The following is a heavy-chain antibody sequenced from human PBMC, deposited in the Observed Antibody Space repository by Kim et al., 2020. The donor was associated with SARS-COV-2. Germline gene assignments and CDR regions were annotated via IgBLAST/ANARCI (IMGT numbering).Heavy chain of an antibody. J-gene: IGHJ6*02. CDR1: GFTFSSYA. V-gene: IGHV3-30*04. CDR3: ARDTDMTTVTTSQTEWDYYYYYGMDV. CDR2: ISYDGSNK. Sequence: GGSLRLSCAASGFTFSSYAMHWVRQAPGKGLEWVAVISYDGSNKYYADSVKGRFTISRDNSKNTLYLQMNSLRAEDTAVYYCARDTDMTTVTTSQTEWDYYYYYGMDVWGQGTTVTVSS. D-gene: IGHD4-17*01.